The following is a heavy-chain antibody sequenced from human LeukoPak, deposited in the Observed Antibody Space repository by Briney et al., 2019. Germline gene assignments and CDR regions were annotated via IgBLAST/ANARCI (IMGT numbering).Heavy chain of an antibody. CDR3: ARDLTRYYYGSGSYHTPFDY. CDR1: AFTFSSYW. D-gene: IGHD3-10*01. CDR2: IKQDGSEK. J-gene: IGHJ4*02. Sequence: GGSLRLSCAASAFTFSSYWMSWVRQAPGKGLEWVANIKQDGSEKYYVDSVKGRFTISRDNAKNSLYLQMNSLRAEDTAVYSCARDLTRYYYGSGSYHTPFDYWGQGTLVTVSS. V-gene: IGHV3-7*03.